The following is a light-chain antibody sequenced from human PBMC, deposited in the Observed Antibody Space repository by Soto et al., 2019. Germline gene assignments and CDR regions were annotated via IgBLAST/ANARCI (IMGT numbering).Light chain of an antibody. Sequence: QSALTQPASVSGSPGQSITISCTGTSSDVGGYNYVSWYQQHPGKAPKLMIYDVSNRPSGVSNRFSGSKSGNTASLTISGLQAEDEADYYCSSYTSSIIPYVFGTGTKLTVL. J-gene: IGLJ1*01. CDR3: SSYTSSIIPYV. V-gene: IGLV2-14*01. CDR2: DVS. CDR1: SSDVGGYNY.